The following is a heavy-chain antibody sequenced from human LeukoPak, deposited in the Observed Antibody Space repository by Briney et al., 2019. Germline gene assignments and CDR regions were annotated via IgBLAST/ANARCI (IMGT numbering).Heavy chain of an antibody. CDR1: GGSISSSSYY. CDR3: ARDRTYYDFWSGYLNYYYGMDV. J-gene: IGHJ6*02. Sequence: SETLSLTCTVSGGSISSSSYYWGWIRQPPGKGLEWIGNIYYSGSTYYNPSLKSRVTISVDTSKNQFSLKLSSVTAADTAVYYCARDRTYYDFWSGYLNYYYGMDVWGQGTTVTVSS. D-gene: IGHD3-3*01. V-gene: IGHV4-39*07. CDR2: IYYSGST.